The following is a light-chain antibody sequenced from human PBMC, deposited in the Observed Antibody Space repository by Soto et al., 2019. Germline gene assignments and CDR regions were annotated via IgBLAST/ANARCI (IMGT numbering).Light chain of an antibody. V-gene: IGLV2-14*01. J-gene: IGLJ1*01. CDR2: EVS. CDR1: SSDIGVYNY. CDR3: SSYTRSSTPYV. Sequence: QSVLTQPASVSGSPGQSITISCTGTSSDIGVYNYVSWYQQHPGKAPKLVICEVSNRPSGVSSRFSGSKSGNTASLTISGLRAEDEADYYCSSYTRSSTPYVFGTGTKVTVL.